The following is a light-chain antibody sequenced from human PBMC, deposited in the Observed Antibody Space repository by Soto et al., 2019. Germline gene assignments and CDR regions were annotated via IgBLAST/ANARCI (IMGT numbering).Light chain of an antibody. CDR2: GAS. V-gene: IGKV3-20*01. J-gene: IGKJ1*01. CDR3: QQYGSSPWT. Sequence: EIVLTQSPGALSLSAGERASLSCRASQSVSSNLAWYQQKPGQAPRLLIYGASTRATGIPDRFSGSGSGTDVTLTISRPEPEDFAVYYCQQYGSSPWTFGQGTKVDIK. CDR1: QSVSSN.